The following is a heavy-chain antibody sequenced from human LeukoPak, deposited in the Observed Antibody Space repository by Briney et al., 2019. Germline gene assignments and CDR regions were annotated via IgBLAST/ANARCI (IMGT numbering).Heavy chain of an antibody. D-gene: IGHD3-22*01. CDR3: ARDHDSSGYYPFGY. J-gene: IGHJ4*02. CDR1: GYTFTSYG. Sequence: ASVKVSCKASGYTFTSYGISRVRQAPGQGLEWMGWISAYNGNTNYAQKLQGRVTMTTDTSTSTAYMELRSLRSDDTAVYYCARDHDSSGYYPFGYWGQGTLVTVSS. CDR2: ISAYNGNT. V-gene: IGHV1-18*01.